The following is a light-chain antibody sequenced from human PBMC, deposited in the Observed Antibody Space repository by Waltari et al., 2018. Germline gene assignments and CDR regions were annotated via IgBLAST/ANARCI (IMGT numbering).Light chain of an antibody. J-gene: IGLJ2*01. V-gene: IGLV2-14*03. Sequence: QSALTHPASVSGSPGQSITITCTGTSSYVGSYNYVSWYQQHPGKAPKLMIYDVSYRPSGVSNRFSGSKSGNTASLTISGLQAEDEADYYCSSYITTNTLELFGGGTSLTVL. CDR1: SSYVGSYNY. CDR2: DVS. CDR3: SSYITTNTLEL.